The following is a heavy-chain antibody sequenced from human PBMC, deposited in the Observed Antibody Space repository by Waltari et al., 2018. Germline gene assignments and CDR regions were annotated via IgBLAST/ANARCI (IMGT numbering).Heavy chain of an antibody. CDR2: RNPNSGNT. CDR3: ARGQEWELLFDDAFDI. J-gene: IGHJ3*02. Sequence: QVQLVQSGAEVKKPGASVKVSCKASGYTFTSYDINWVRKATGQGLGWMGWRNPNSGNTGYAQKFQGRVTMTRNTSISTAYMELSSLRSEDTAVYYCARGQEWELLFDDAFDIWGQGTMVTVSS. V-gene: IGHV1-8*01. D-gene: IGHD1-26*01. CDR1: GYTFTSYD.